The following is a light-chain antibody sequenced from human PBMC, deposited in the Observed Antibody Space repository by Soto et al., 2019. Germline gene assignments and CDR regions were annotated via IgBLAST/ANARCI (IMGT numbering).Light chain of an antibody. V-gene: IGKV1-39*01. CDR1: QFVSSF. Sequence: DIQMTQSPSTLSASVGDRVTITCRASQFVSSFLGWYQQKPGKAPKLLVYSASNLQSGVPSRFSGSGSGTNFTLTISDLQPEDFTTYYCQKSDSTPWTFGQGTKVDIK. J-gene: IGKJ1*01. CDR3: QKSDSTPWT. CDR2: SAS.